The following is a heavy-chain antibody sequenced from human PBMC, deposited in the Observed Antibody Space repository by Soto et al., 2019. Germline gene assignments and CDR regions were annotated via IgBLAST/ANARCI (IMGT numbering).Heavy chain of an antibody. J-gene: IGHJ4*02. Sequence: SVKVSCKASGGTFSSYTISWVRQAPGQGLEWMGRIIPILGIANYAQKFQGRVTMTEDTSTDTAYMELSSLRSEDTAVYYCATDRIVGATRYFDYWGQGTLVTVSS. D-gene: IGHD1-26*01. CDR2: IIPILGIA. V-gene: IGHV1-69*04. CDR3: ATDRIVGATRYFDY. CDR1: GGTFSSYT.